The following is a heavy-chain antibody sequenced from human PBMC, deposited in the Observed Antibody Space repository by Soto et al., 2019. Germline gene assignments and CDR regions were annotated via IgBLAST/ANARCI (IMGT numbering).Heavy chain of an antibody. CDR2: ITGGGGST. CDR1: GFTFSSYA. Sequence: EVQLLESGGGLVQPGGSLRLSCAASGFTFSSYAISWVRQAPGKGLAWVSTITGGGGSTYYADSVKGRFTISRDNSKNTLSLQMNSLRADDTAVYYCAKAHDYGAISYWGQGTLVSVSS. V-gene: IGHV3-23*01. CDR3: AKAHDYGAISY. J-gene: IGHJ4*02. D-gene: IGHD4-17*01.